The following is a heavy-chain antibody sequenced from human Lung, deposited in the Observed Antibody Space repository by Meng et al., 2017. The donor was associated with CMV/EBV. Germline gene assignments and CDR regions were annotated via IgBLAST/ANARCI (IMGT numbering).Heavy chain of an antibody. V-gene: IGHV3-30*02. Sequence: QVQLVESGGGVVQPGGSLRLSCAASDFTFSNSGMHWVRQAPGKGLEWVAFIRYDGSNKYYADSVKGRFTISRDNSRNTLYLQMNSLRTEDTAVYYCAKVRLRFNWNLDYWGQGTLVTVSS. CDR2: IRYDGSNK. D-gene: IGHD1-20*01. J-gene: IGHJ4*02. CDR1: DFTFSNSG. CDR3: AKVRLRFNWNLDY.